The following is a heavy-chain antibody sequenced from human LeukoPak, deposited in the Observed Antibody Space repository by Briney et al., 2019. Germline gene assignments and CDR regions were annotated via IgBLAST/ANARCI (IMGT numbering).Heavy chain of an antibody. CDR2: IRGGGDT. Sequence: PGGSLRLSCAASGFTFSTYAMRWVRRAPARGLEWVSSIRGGGDTFYADSVKGRFTLSRDDSRNTVYLQLNNLRVEDTAVYYCAKANWVSNADAVWWGQGTLVTVSS. V-gene: IGHV3-23*01. CDR3: AKANWVSNADAVW. D-gene: IGHD1-1*01. CDR1: GFTFSTYA. J-gene: IGHJ4*02.